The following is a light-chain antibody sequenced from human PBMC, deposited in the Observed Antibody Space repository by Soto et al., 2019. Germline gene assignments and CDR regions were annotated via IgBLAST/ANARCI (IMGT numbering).Light chain of an antibody. J-gene: IGKJ5*01. CDR3: QQTYSTPPIT. V-gene: IGKV1-39*01. CDR1: QSISSY. Sequence: DIQMTQSPSSLSASVGDRVTITCRASQSISSYLNWYQQKPGKAPKLLIYAASSLQSGVPSRFSGCRTGTNFTLTINSLQPEDFATYYCQQTYSTPPITFGQGTRLEIK. CDR2: AAS.